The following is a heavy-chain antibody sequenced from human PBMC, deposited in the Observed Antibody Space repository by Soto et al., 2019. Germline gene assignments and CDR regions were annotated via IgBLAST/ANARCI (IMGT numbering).Heavy chain of an antibody. Sequence: SETLSLTCTVSGGSISSGGYYWSWIRQHPGKGLEWIGYIYYSGSTYYNPSLKSRVTISVDTSKNQFSLKLSSVTAADTAVYYCARDMVRGVISHPYGMDVWGQGTTVTVSS. J-gene: IGHJ6*02. CDR2: IYYSGST. V-gene: IGHV4-31*03. CDR3: ARDMVRGVISHPYGMDV. CDR1: GGSISSGGYY. D-gene: IGHD3-10*01.